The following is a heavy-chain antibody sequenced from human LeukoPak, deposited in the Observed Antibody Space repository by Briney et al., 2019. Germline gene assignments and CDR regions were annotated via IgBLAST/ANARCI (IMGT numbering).Heavy chain of an antibody. V-gene: IGHV3-23*01. CDR1: GFTFSNYA. CDR2: ISGSGGST. Sequence: GGSLRLSCAASGFTFSNYAMNWVRQAPGKGLEWVSVISGSGGSTYYADSVKGRFTISRDNSKNTLYLQMNSLRAEDTAVYYCAKGLDSITISAHWFDPWGQGTLVTVSS. J-gene: IGHJ5*02. D-gene: IGHD3-3*01. CDR3: AKGLDSITISAHWFDP.